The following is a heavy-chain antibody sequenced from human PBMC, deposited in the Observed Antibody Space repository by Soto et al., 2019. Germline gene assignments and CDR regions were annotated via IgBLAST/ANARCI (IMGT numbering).Heavy chain of an antibody. Sequence: LSLTCAVSGGSISSSNWWSWVRQPPGKGLEWIGEIYHSGSTNYNPSLKSRVTISVDKSKNQFSLKLSSVTAADTAVYYCARDGRSTSYYFDYWGQGTLVTVSS. D-gene: IGHD2-2*01. CDR3: ARDGRSTSYYFDY. V-gene: IGHV4-4*02. J-gene: IGHJ4*02. CDR1: GGSISSSNW. CDR2: IYHSGST.